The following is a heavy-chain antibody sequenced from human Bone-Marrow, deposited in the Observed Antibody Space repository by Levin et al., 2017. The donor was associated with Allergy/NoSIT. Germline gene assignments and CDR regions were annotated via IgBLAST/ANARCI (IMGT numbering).Heavy chain of an antibody. Sequence: GGSLRLSCAASGFTFSSYSMNWVRQAPGKGLEWVSYISSSSSTIYYADSVKGRFTISRDNAKNSLYLQMNSLRAEDTAVYYCARDRWVASSQLVPQYYFDYWGQGTLVTVSS. CDR3: ARDRWVASSQLVPQYYFDY. CDR1: GFTFSSYS. J-gene: IGHJ4*02. V-gene: IGHV3-48*01. D-gene: IGHD6-6*01. CDR2: ISSSSSTI.